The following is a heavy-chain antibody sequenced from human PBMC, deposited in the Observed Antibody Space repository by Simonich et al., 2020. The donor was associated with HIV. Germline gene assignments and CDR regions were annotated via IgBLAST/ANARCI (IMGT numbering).Heavy chain of an antibody. CDR2: ISENMGSK. D-gene: IGHD6-6*01. Sequence: EVQLVESGGGLVQPGRSLRLSCAASVFTFVDYAMHWVRQAPGQCQEWVSGISENMGSKGDADSVKGRFTISRDNAKNSLYLQMNSLRAEDMALYYCAKDRYSSSSGSFDYWGQGTLVTVSS. CDR1: VFTFVDYA. V-gene: IGHV3-9*03. J-gene: IGHJ4*02. CDR3: AKDRYSSSSGSFDY.